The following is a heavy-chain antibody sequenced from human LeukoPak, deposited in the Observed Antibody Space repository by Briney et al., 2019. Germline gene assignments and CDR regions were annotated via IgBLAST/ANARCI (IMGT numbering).Heavy chain of an antibody. CDR2: INHGGST. D-gene: IGHD3-10*01. Sequence: PSETLSLTCAVYGESFSGFYWGWIRQSPGKGLEWIGEINHGGSTNYNPSLKTRVTISVDTSKNQFSLKLSSVTAADTAVYYCADPKGTYWGQGTLVTVSS. J-gene: IGHJ4*02. CDR1: GESFSGFY. CDR3: ADPKGTY. V-gene: IGHV4-34*01.